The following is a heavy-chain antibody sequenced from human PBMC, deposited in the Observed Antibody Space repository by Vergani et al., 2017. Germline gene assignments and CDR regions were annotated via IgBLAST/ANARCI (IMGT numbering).Heavy chain of an antibody. CDR3: AKDRPYYYDSSGYYVDAFDI. J-gene: IGHJ3*02. Sequence: EVQLLESGGGLVQPGGSLRLSCAASGFTFSSYAMSWVRQAPGKGLEWVSAISGSGGSTYYADSVKGRFTISRDNSKNTLYLQMNSLRAEETAVYYCAKDRPYYYDSSGYYVDAFDIWGQGTMVTVSS. CDR2: ISGSGGST. V-gene: IGHV3-23*01. D-gene: IGHD3-22*01. CDR1: GFTFSSYA.